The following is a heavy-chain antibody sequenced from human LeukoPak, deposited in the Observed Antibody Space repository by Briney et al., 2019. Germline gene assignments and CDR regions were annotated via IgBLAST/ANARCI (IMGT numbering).Heavy chain of an antibody. D-gene: IGHD1-26*01. CDR1: GGSISSYY. CDR3: ARAIGATNIDY. Sequence: SETLSLTCTVSGGSISSYYWSWIRQPPGKGLEWIGYIYYSGSTNYNPSLKSRVTISVDTSKNQFSLKLSSVTAADTAVYYCARAIGATNIDYWGREPWSPSPQ. CDR2: IYYSGST. V-gene: IGHV4-59*01. J-gene: IGHJ4*02.